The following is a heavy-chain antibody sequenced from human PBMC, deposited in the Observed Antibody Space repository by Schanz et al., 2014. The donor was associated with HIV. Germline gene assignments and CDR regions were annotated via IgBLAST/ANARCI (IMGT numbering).Heavy chain of an antibody. Sequence: QVQLVESGGGVVQPGRSLRLSCAASGFTFSSYGMHWVRQAPGKGLEWVSAISATGGSTYYADSVKGRFTISRDNSKNTVYLQAKSLRPEDTAVYYCAKDRNQYDSRYIGKGNYYYYYGMDVWGQGTTVTVSS. J-gene: IGHJ6*02. CDR3: AKDRNQYDSRYIGKGNYYYYYGMDV. CDR2: ISATGGST. V-gene: IGHV3-NL1*01. CDR1: GFTFSSYG. D-gene: IGHD3-22*01.